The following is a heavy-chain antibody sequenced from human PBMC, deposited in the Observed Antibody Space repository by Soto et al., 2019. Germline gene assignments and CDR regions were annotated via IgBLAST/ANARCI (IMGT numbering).Heavy chain of an antibody. CDR1: GFTFTRYS. J-gene: IGHJ4*02. CDR3: ARESEDLTSNFDY. CDR2: ISSTTNYI. Sequence: EVQLVESGGGLVKPGGSLRLSCAVSGFTFTRYSMNWVRQAPGKGLEWVSSISSTTNYIYYADSMKGRFTVSRDNAKNSVYLEMNSLSAEDTALYYCARESEDLTSNFDYWGQGTLVTVSS. V-gene: IGHV3-21*01.